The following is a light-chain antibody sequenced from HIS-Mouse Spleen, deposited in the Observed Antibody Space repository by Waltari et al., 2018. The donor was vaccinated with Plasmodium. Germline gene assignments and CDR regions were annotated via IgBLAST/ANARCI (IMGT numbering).Light chain of an antibody. V-gene: IGLV3-10*01. CDR1: ALPKKY. CDR2: EDS. J-gene: IGLJ3*02. Sequence: SYELPQPPSVSVSPGQTARITRSGDALPKKYAYWYQQKSGQAPVLVIDEDSKRPSGIPERFSGSSSGTMATLTISGAQVEDEADYYCYSTDSSGNHRVFGGGTKLTVL. CDR3: YSTDSSGNHRV.